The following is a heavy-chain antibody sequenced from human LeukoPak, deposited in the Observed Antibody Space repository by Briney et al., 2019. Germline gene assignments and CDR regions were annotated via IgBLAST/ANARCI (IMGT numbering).Heavy chain of an antibody. D-gene: IGHD3-10*01. CDR3: VRDGGYYGPDS. Sequence: GGSLRLSCAASGFTISFYWMSWVRQAPGKGLEWVANINQVASEKNYVDSVKGRFTISRDNAKNSLYLQMNSVRAEDTAMYYCVRDGGYYGPDSWGQGTLVTVSS. V-gene: IGHV3-7*04. J-gene: IGHJ4*02. CDR1: GFTISFYW. CDR2: INQVASEK.